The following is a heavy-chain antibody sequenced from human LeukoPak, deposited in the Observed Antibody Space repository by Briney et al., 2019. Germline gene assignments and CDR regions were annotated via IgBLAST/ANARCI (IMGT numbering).Heavy chain of an antibody. CDR2: ISTSSSYI. CDR1: GFTFSGYS. Sequence: GGSLRLSCGASGFTFSGYSMNWVRQAPGKGLEWVPSISTSSSYIYYADSVKGRFTISRDNAKKSLYLQTNSLRAEDTAVYYCARGRAVVAASDNWFDPWGQGTLVTVSS. D-gene: IGHD2-15*01. V-gene: IGHV3-21*01. CDR3: ARGRAVVAASDNWFDP. J-gene: IGHJ5*02.